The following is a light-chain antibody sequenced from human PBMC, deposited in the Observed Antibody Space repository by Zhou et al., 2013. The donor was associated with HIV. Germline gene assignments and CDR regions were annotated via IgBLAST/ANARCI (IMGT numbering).Light chain of an antibody. CDR2: GAS. CDR1: QSISSS. J-gene: IGKJ2*01. CDR3: QQYGASLYT. Sequence: EIVLTQSPGTLSLSPGERATLSCRASQSISSSLAWYQQKPGQAPRLLIYGASTRATGIPGRFSGGGSGTDFTLTISRLEPEDFAVYYCQQYGASLYTFGQGTKLEIK. V-gene: IGKV3-20*01.